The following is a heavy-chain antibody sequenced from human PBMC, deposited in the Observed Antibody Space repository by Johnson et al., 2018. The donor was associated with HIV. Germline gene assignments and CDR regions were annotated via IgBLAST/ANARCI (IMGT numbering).Heavy chain of an antibody. Sequence: VQLVESGGGVVQPGRSLRLSCAASGFTFSSYGMHWVRQAPGKGLEWVAVISYDGSNKYYADSVKVRFTISRDNSKNTLYLQMNSLRAEDTAVYYCAKDLRVYTCDAFDIWGQGTMVTVSS. D-gene: IGHD5/OR15-5a*01. V-gene: IGHV3-30*18. CDR1: GFTFSSYG. CDR3: AKDLRVYTCDAFDI. J-gene: IGHJ3*02. CDR2: ISYDGSNK.